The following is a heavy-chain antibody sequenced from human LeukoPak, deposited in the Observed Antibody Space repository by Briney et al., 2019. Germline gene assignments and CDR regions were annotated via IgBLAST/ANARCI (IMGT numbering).Heavy chain of an antibody. Sequence: GGSLRLSCAASGFTFSSHGMHWVRQAPGKGLEWVAVISYDGSNKYYADSVKGRFTISRDNSKNTLYLQMNSLRAEDTAVYYCAKDVSGGFDYWGQGTLVTVSS. D-gene: IGHD1-26*01. CDR3: AKDVSGGFDY. CDR1: GFTFSSHG. J-gene: IGHJ4*02. V-gene: IGHV3-30*18. CDR2: ISYDGSNK.